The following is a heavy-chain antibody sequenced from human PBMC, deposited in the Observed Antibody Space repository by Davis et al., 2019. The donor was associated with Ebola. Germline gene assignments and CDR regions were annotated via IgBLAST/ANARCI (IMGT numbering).Heavy chain of an antibody. D-gene: IGHD2-2*01. CDR1: GFTFRTYN. V-gene: IGHV3-21*01. CDR2: ISPGSDYI. J-gene: IGHJ4*02. Sequence: GESLKISCAASGFTFRTYNMNWVRQAPGKGPEWVSSISPGSDYIYYAGSVKGRFTISRDNAKNSLYLQMNSLRAEDTAVYYCAREEGLPAATGFDHWGQGTLVTVSS. CDR3: AREEGLPAATGFDH.